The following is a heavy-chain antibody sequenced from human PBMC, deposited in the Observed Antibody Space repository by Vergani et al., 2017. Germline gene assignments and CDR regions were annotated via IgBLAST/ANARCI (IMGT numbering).Heavy chain of an antibody. Sequence: QVQLVQSGAAVGKPGASVKISCKASGYTFTAYYIHWVRQAPEQGLEWVGVISPDGFSTFYAQKFQGRVTITEDTSTDTAYMELSSLRSEDTAVYYCATRGYSYGRNWFGPWGQGTLVTVSS. V-gene: IGHV1-46*01. CDR2: ISPDGFST. D-gene: IGHD5-18*01. CDR1: GYTFTAYY. CDR3: ATRGYSYGRNWFGP. J-gene: IGHJ5*02.